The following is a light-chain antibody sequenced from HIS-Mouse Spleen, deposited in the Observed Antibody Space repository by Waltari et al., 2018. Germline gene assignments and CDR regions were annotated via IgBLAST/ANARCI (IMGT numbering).Light chain of an antibody. Sequence: SSELTQDPAVSVALGQTVRITCQGDSLRSYYASWYQQKPGQAPVLVIYGKNNRPSWFPDRFSGSSSGNTASLTSTGAQAEDEADYYCNSRDSSGNHVVFGGGTKLTVL. CDR3: NSRDSSGNHVV. J-gene: IGLJ2*01. V-gene: IGLV3-19*01. CDR2: GKN. CDR1: SLRSYY.